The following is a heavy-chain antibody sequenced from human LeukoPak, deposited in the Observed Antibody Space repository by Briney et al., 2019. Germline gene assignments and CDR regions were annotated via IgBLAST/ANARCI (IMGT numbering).Heavy chain of an antibody. D-gene: IGHD3-16*01. J-gene: IGHJ4*02. V-gene: IGHV3-7*01. CDR2: IKQDGSEK. CDR1: GFTFSSYA. Sequence: GGSLRLSCAASGFTFSSYAMSWVRQAPGKGLEWVANIKQDGSEKYYVDSVKGRFTISRDNAKNSLYLQMNSLRAEDTAVYYCAREGRGSYFDYWGQGTLVTVSS. CDR3: AREGRGSYFDY.